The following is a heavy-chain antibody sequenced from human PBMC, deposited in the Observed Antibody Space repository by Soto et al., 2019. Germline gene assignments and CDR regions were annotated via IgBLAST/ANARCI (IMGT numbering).Heavy chain of an antibody. CDR2: ISYDGSNK. V-gene: IGHV3-30-3*01. D-gene: IGHD2-15*01. Sequence: GGSLRLSCAASGFTFRIYAMHWVRQAPGKGLECVAVISYDGSNKFYRESVKGRFTISRDNSKNTLYLQINSLRYEDTAVYYCARGDREDIAVVIGARPGEYGVDVWGQGTTVTVSS. J-gene: IGHJ6*02. CDR3: ARGDREDIAVVIGARPGEYGVDV. CDR1: GFTFRIYA.